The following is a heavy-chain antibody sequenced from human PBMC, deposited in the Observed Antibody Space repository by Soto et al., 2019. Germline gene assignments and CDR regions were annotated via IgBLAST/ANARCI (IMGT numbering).Heavy chain of an antibody. Sequence: PSETLSLTCTVSGGSISSGDCYWSWIRQPPGKGLEWIGYIYYSGSTYYNPSLKSRVTISVDTSKNQFSLKLSSVTAADTAVYYCARENYGSGSSARSTWGQGTLVTVSS. CDR3: ARENYGSGSSARST. D-gene: IGHD3-10*01. CDR2: IYYSGST. V-gene: IGHV4-30-4*01. J-gene: IGHJ5*02. CDR1: GGSISSGDCY.